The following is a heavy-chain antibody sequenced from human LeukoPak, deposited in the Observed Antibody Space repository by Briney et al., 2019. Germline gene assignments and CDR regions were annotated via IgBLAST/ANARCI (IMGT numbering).Heavy chain of an antibody. Sequence: ASVKVSCKVSGYTFTDYYMHWVQQAPGKGLEWMGLVDPEDGETIYAEKFQGRVTITVDTSTDTAYMELSCLRSEDTAVYYCATDPGRHLLCPVDWGQGTLVTISS. J-gene: IGHJ4*02. CDR3: ATDPGRHLLCPVD. D-gene: IGHD3-10*02. V-gene: IGHV1-69-2*01. CDR2: VDPEDGET. CDR1: GYTFTDYY.